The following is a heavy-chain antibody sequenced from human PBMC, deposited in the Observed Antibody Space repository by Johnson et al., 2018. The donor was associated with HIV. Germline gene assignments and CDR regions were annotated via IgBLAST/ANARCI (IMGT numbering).Heavy chain of an antibody. V-gene: IGHV3-30-3*01. CDR2: ISYDGSNK. Sequence: QMLLVESGGGLVKPGGSLRLSCAASGFTFRSYAMHWVHQAQGKGLEWVAVISYDGSNKYYADSVKGRFTISRDNSKNTLYLQMNSLRAEDTAVYYCARDLGPDGAFDIWGQGTMVTVSS. D-gene: IGHD5-24*01. CDR3: ARDLGPDGAFDI. CDR1: GFTFRSYA. J-gene: IGHJ3*02.